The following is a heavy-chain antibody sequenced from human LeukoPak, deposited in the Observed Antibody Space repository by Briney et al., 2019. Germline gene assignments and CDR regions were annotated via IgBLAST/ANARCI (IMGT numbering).Heavy chain of an antibody. CDR3: ARDNYYDTSGYFDY. D-gene: IGHD3-22*01. Sequence: SQTLYLTCTVSGGSISSGSYYWSWIRQPAGKGLEWIGRIYTSGSTTYNPSLKSRVTISVDTSKNQFSLKLSSVSAADTAVYYCARDNYYDTSGYFDYWGQGTLVTVSS. J-gene: IGHJ4*02. CDR1: GGSISSGSYY. V-gene: IGHV4-61*02. CDR2: IYTSGST.